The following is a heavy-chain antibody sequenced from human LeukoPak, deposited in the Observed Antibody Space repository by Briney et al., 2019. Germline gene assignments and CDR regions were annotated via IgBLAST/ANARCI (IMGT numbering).Heavy chain of an antibody. D-gene: IGHD5-24*01. Sequence: ASVNVSCKASEYTFTGDYVHWVRQAPGQGLEWMGWINPNSGGTNYAQKFQGRVTMTRDTSINTAYMELSRLTSDDTAVYYCARDQDGYNYDYWGQGTLVTVSS. J-gene: IGHJ4*02. CDR1: EYTFTGDY. V-gene: IGHV1-2*02. CDR3: ARDQDGYNYDY. CDR2: INPNSGGT.